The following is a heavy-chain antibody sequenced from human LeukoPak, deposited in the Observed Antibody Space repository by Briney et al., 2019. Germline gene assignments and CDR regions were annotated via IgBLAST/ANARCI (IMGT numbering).Heavy chain of an antibody. V-gene: IGHV1-2*02. CDR2: INPNSGGT. Sequence: GASVKVSCKASGYTFTGYYMHWVRQAPGQGLEWMGWINPNSGGTNYAQKFQGRVTMTRDTSISTAYMELSRLRSDDTAVYYCARDFLTPAPDDYYDSNAFDIWGQGTMVTVSS. CDR1: GYTFTGYY. J-gene: IGHJ3*02. CDR3: ARDFLTPAPDDYYDSNAFDI. D-gene: IGHD3-22*01.